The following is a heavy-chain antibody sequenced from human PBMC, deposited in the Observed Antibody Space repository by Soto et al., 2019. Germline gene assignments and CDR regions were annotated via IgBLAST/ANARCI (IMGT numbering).Heavy chain of an antibody. D-gene: IGHD5-18*01. J-gene: IGHJ4*02. CDR1: GGTFSTYA. CDR3: ASGIQLWLRRINNGYSG. CDR2: IIPMFGTA. V-gene: IGHV1-69*12. Sequence: QVQLVQSGAEVKKPESSVKVSCKAPGGTFSTYAISGVGQPPGQGLEWMGGIIPMFGTANYAQRFQDRVTITADESTNTVYMELSSLRSEDTAVYFCASGIQLWLRRINNGYSGWGQGTLVTVSS.